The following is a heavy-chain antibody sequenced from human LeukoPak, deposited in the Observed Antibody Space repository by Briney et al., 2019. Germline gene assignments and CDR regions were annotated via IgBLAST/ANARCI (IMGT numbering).Heavy chain of an antibody. CDR2: ISSSSSYI. CDR3: ARDRQRGSYGESMDY. CDR1: GFTFSSYA. V-gene: IGHV3-21*01. D-gene: IGHD1-26*01. Sequence: GGSLRLSCAASGFTFSSYAMNWVRQAPGKGLEWVSSISSSSSYIYYADSVKGRFTVSRDNAKNSLYLQMNSLRAEDTAVYYCARDRQRGSYGESMDYWGQGTLVTVSS. J-gene: IGHJ4*02.